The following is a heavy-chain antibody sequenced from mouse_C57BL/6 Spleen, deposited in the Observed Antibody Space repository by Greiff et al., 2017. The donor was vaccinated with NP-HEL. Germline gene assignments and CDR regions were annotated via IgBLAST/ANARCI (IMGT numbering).Heavy chain of an antibody. CDR3: AYSSERFFAY. CDR2: INPNNGGT. V-gene: IGHV1-26*01. Sequence: EVKLQQSGPELVKPGASVKISCKASGYTFTDYYMNWVKQSHGKSLEWIGDINPNNGGTSYNQKFKGKATLTVDKSSSTAYMELRSLTSEDSAVYYCAYSSERFFAYWGQGTLVTVSA. J-gene: IGHJ3*01. CDR1: GYTFTDYY. D-gene: IGHD3-2*02.